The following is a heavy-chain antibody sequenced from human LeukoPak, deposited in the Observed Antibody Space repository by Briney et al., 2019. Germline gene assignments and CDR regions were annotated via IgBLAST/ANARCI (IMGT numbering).Heavy chain of an antibody. D-gene: IGHD1-26*01. V-gene: IGHV4-39*07. J-gene: IGHJ6*03. CDR3: ARWDYYYYMDA. Sequence: SETLSLTCTVSGGSISSSSYYWAWVRQPPGKGLEWIGTVFYNGATQYSPSLRSRVTISIDTSTNQFSLKLTSVTAADTAVYYCARWDYYYYMDAWGKGTTVTVSS. CDR1: GGSISSSSYY. CDR2: VFYNGAT.